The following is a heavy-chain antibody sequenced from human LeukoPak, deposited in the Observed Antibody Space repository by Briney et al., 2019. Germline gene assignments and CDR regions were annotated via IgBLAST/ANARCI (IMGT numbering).Heavy chain of an antibody. CDR3: ARVSAAGTIYYFDY. CDR2: INHSGST. J-gene: IGHJ4*02. CDR1: GGSFSGYY. D-gene: IGHD6-13*01. V-gene: IGHV4-34*01. Sequence: SETLSLTCAVYGGSFSGYYWSWIRQPPGKGREWIGEINHSGSTNYNPSLKSRVTISVDTSKNQFSLKLSSVTAADTAVYYCARVSAAGTIYYFDYWGQGTLVTVSS.